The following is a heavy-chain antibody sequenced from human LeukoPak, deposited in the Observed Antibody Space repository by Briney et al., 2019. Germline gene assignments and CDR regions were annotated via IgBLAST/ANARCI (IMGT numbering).Heavy chain of an antibody. V-gene: IGHV1-18*01. D-gene: IGHD2-2*01. CDR2: ISAYNGNT. J-gene: IGHJ5*02. CDR1: GYTFTSYG. CDR3: AREDCSSTSCLDSWFDP. Sequence: GASVKVSCKASGYTFTSYGISWVRQAPGQGLEWMGWISAYNGNTNYAQKLQGRVTMTTDTSTSTAYMELRSLRSDDTAVYYCAREDCSSTSCLDSWFDPWGQGTLVTVSS.